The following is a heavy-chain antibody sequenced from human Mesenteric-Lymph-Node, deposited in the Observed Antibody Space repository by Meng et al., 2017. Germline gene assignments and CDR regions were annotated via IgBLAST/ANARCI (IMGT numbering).Heavy chain of an antibody. Sequence: GESLKISCAASGFTFSSYWMHWVRQAPGTGLEWVSSISSSSSYIYYADSVKGRFTISRDNAKNSLYLQMNSLRAEDTDVYYCARDPNRYCSDDSCYVAEYFQHWGQGTRVTVSS. D-gene: IGHD2-15*01. J-gene: IGHJ1*01. CDR3: ARDPNRYCSDDSCYVAEYFQH. V-gene: IGHV3-21*01. CDR1: GFTFSSYW. CDR2: ISSSSSYI.